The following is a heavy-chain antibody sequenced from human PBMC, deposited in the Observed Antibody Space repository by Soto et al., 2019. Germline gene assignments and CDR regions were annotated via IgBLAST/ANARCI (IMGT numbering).Heavy chain of an antibody. V-gene: IGHV3-30*18. Sequence: GGSLRLSCAASGFTFSSYGMHWVRQAPGKGLEWVAVISYDGSNKYYADSVKGRFTISRDNSKNTLYLQMNSLRAEDTAVYYCAKTPDSLTRYYYYYYMDVWGKGTTVTVSS. CDR1: GFTFSSYG. D-gene: IGHD5-18*01. CDR2: ISYDGSNK. CDR3: AKTPDSLTRYYYYYYMDV. J-gene: IGHJ6*03.